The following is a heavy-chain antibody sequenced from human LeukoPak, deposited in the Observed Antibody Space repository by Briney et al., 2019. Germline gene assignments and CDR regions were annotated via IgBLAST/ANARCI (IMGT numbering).Heavy chain of an antibody. V-gene: IGHV1-2*02. J-gene: IGHJ4*02. CDR2: INPNSGGT. Sequence: ASVKVSCKASGYTFTGYYMHWVRQAPGQGLEWMGWINPNSGGTNYAQKFQGRVTMTRDTSISTAYMELSRLRSDDKAVYYCAGLTYYYDSSGSRRGYYFDYWGQGTLVTVSS. D-gene: IGHD3-22*01. CDR3: AGLTYYYDSSGSRRGYYFDY. CDR1: GYTFTGYY.